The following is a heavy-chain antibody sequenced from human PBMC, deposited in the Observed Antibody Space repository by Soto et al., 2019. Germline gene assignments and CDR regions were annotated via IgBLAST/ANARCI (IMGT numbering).Heavy chain of an antibody. V-gene: IGHV4-38-2*01. CDR1: GYSISSGYY. D-gene: IGHD3-3*01. CDR2: IYHSGGT. J-gene: IGHJ6*02. Sequence: SETLSLTCAVSGYSISSGYYWGWIRQPPGKGLEWIGSIYHSGGTYYNPSLKSRVTISVDTSKNQFSLKLSSGTAADTAVYYCARVRITIFGVVRGGGNYYYYGMDVWGQGTTVTVSS. CDR3: ARVRITIFGVVRGGGNYYYYGMDV.